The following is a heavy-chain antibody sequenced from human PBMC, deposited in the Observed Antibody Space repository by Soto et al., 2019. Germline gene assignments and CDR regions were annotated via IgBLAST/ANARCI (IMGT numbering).Heavy chain of an antibody. Sequence: GGSLRLSCAASGFTFSSYAMHWVRQAPGKGLEWVAVISYDGSNKYYADSVKGRFTISRDNSKNTLYLQMNSLRAEDTAVYYCARVRGYRVDPEWKGMDVWGQGTTVTVSS. J-gene: IGHJ6*02. D-gene: IGHD1-1*01. V-gene: IGHV3-30-3*01. CDR2: ISYDGSNK. CDR3: ARVRGYRVDPEWKGMDV. CDR1: GFTFSSYA.